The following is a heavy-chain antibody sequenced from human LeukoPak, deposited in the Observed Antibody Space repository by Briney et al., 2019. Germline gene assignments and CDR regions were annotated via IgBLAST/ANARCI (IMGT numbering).Heavy chain of an antibody. D-gene: IGHD2-15*01. Sequence: PSETLSLTCTVSGGFISSYYWSWIRQPPGKGLEWIGYIYYSGSTNYNPSLKSRVTISVDTSKNQFSLKLNSVTAADTAVYYCARWYCTGDSCYFAYFDYWGQGTLVTVSS. J-gene: IGHJ4*02. CDR2: IYYSGST. CDR3: ARWYCTGDSCYFAYFDY. CDR1: GGFISSYY. V-gene: IGHV4-59*01.